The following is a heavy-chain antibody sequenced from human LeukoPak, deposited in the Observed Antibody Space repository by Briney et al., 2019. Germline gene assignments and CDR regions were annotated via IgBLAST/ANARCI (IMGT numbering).Heavy chain of an antibody. J-gene: IGHJ4*02. Sequence: GGSLRLSCAASGFTFINYWMSWVRQAPGKGLEWVANIKEDGSEKYYVDSVKGRFTISRDNAKNSPYLQMNSLRAEDTAVYYCARDGSSFDYWGQGTLGTVSS. CDR3: ARDGSSFDY. D-gene: IGHD2-15*01. CDR2: IKEDGSEK. CDR1: GFTFINYW. V-gene: IGHV3-7*01.